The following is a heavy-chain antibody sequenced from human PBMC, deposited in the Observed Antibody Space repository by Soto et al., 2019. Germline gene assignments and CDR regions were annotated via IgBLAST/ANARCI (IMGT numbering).Heavy chain of an antibody. CDR2: IYYSGST. J-gene: IGHJ5*02. Sequence: PSETLSLTCSFSGGSINSSSYFWVCVRQPPGKGLEWIGSIYYSGSTYYNPSLRSRVTISVDTSKNQFSLKLSSVTAADTAVFYCARHYSSGSRNWFDPWGQGTLVTVS. D-gene: IGHD6-19*01. CDR3: ARHYSSGSRNWFDP. CDR1: GGSINSSSYF. V-gene: IGHV4-39*01.